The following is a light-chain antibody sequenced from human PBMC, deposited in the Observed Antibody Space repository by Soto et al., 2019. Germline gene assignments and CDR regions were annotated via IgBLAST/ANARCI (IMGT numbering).Light chain of an antibody. CDR3: HQYGDSPYT. Sequence: EIVLTQSPGTLSLSPGERATLSCRASQAVSNTYLAWYQQKPGQAPRLLIYGASSRATGIPDRFGGSVYGTDFTLTISRLEPEDFAVYYCHQYGDSPYTFGQGTKLEIK. V-gene: IGKV3-20*01. CDR1: QAVSNTY. CDR2: GAS. J-gene: IGKJ2*01.